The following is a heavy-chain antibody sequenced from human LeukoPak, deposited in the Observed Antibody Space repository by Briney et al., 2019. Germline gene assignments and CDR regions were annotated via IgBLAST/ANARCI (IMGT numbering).Heavy chain of an antibody. J-gene: IGHJ1*01. CDR1: DGSFSSYY. CDR3: ARDGYYYDSSGYYYEGYFQH. D-gene: IGHD3-22*01. CDR2: INHSKST. Sequence: SETLSLTCAVYDGSFSSYYWSWIRQPPGKGLEWIREINHSKSTNYNPSLKSRVTISVDTSKNQFSLKLSSVTAADTAVYYCARDGYYYDSSGYYYEGYFQHWGQGTLVTVSS. V-gene: IGHV4-34*01.